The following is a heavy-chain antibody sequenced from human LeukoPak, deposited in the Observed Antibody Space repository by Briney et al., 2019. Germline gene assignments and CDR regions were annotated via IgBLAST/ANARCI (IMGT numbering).Heavy chain of an antibody. CDR3: ARRDYCSGGSCYPIWNAFDI. CDR2: IIPIFGTA. Sequence: SVTVSCKASGGTFIRYAISWVRQAPGQGLEWMGGIIPIFGTANYAQKFQGRVTITADESTSTAYMELSSLRSEDTAVYYCARRDYCSGGSCYPIWNAFDIWGQGTMVTVSS. V-gene: IGHV1-69*01. J-gene: IGHJ3*02. D-gene: IGHD2-15*01. CDR1: GGTFIRYA.